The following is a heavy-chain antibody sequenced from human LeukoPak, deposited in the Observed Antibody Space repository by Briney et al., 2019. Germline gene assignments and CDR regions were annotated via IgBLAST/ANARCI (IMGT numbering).Heavy chain of an antibody. CDR1: GGSFSGYY. J-gene: IGHJ4*02. Sequence: SETLSLTCAVYGGSFSGYYWSWIRQPPGKGLEWIGEINHSGSTNYNPSLKSRVTISVDTSKNQFSLKLSSVTAADTAVYYCAGYGYSYGLADYWGQGTLVTVSS. CDR3: AGYGYSYGLADY. CDR2: INHSGST. V-gene: IGHV4-34*01. D-gene: IGHD5-18*01.